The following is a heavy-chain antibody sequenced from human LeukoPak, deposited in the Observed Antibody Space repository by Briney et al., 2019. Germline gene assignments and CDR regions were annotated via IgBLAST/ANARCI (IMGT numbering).Heavy chain of an antibody. CDR3: AKGPRYNILTGYYKSHFFDY. Sequence: GGSLRLSCAASGFYFANYAMSWVRQAPGKGLECVSSISGSRGITYYADSVKGRFTISRDNSKNTLYLQMNSLRAEDTAVYYCAKGPRYNILTGYYKSHFFDYWGQGTLVTVSS. D-gene: IGHD3-9*01. V-gene: IGHV3-23*01. CDR1: GFYFANYA. CDR2: ISGSRGIT. J-gene: IGHJ4*02.